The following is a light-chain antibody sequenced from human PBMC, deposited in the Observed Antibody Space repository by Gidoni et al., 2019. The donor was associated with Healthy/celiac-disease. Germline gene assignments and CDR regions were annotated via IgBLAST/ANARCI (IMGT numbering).Light chain of an antibody. CDR2: GAS. CDR3: QQYGSSPRLT. J-gene: IGKJ4*01. Sequence: EIVLTQSPGTLSLSPGERATLSCRASQSVSSSYLAWYQQKPGQAPRLLISGASSRATGIPDRLSGSGSGTDFTLTISRLEPEDFAVYYCQQYGSSPRLTLGGGTKVEIK. V-gene: IGKV3-20*01. CDR1: QSVSSSY.